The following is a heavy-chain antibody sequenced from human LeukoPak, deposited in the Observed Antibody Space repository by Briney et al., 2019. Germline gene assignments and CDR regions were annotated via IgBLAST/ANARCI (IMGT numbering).Heavy chain of an antibody. V-gene: IGHV3-21*01. Sequence: GRSLRLSCAASGFTFSSYGMHWVRQAPGKGLEWVSSISSSSSYIYYADSVKGRFTISRDNAKNSLYLQMNSLRAEDTAVYYCARGRSGNSDYWGQGTLVTVSS. D-gene: IGHD2-15*01. J-gene: IGHJ4*02. CDR2: ISSSSSYI. CDR1: GFTFSSYG. CDR3: ARGRSGNSDY.